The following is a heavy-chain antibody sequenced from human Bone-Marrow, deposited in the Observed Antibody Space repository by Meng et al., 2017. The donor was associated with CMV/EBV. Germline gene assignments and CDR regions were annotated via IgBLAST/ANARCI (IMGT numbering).Heavy chain of an antibody. Sequence: SETLSLTCTVSGGSISSYYWSWIRQPPGKGLEWIGYIYYSGSTNYNPSLKSRVTISVDTSKNQFSLKLSSVTAADTAVYYCARAGSAMVRGGKGAIFYYYGMDVWGQGTTVTFYS. CDR1: GGSISSYY. CDR2: IYYSGST. CDR3: ARAGSAMVRGGKGAIFYYYGMDV. V-gene: IGHV4-59*01. J-gene: IGHJ6*02. D-gene: IGHD3-10*01.